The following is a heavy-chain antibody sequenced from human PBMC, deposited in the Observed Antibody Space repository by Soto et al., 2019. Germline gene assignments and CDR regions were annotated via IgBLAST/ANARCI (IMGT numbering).Heavy chain of an antibody. J-gene: IGHJ3*02. D-gene: IGHD3-9*01. CDR2: SNHIGST. V-gene: IGHV4-34*01. CDR3: ARPREDILTTGAFDI. Sequence: QVQLQQWGAGLLKPSETLSLTCAVYGGSFSGYYWSWIRQPPGKGLRWIAESNHIGSTNYNPSLKSRLTISVDTSKNQFSLKLSSVTAADTDVYYCARPREDILTTGAFDIWGQGTMVTVSS. CDR1: GGSFSGYY.